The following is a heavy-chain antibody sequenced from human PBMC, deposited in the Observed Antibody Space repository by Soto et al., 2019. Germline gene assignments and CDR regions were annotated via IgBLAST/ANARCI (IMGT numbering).Heavy chain of an antibody. D-gene: IGHD3-10*01. CDR2: ISGSGGST. Sequence: EVQRLESGGGLVQPGGSLRLSCAASGFTFSSYAMSWVRQAPGQGLEWVSAISGSGGSTYYADSVKGRFTISGDNAKNTLYLQMNSLRDEDTALYYCANHLWLGELSNWGQGTLVTVSS. J-gene: IGHJ4*02. V-gene: IGHV3-23*01. CDR3: ANHLWLGELSN. CDR1: GFTFSSYA.